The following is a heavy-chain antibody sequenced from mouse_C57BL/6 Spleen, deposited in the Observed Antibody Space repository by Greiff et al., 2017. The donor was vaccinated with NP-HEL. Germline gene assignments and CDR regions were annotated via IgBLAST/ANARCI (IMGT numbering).Heavy chain of an antibody. V-gene: IGHV1-15*01. CDR1: GYTFTDYE. Sequence: QVHLKQSGAELVRPGASVTLSCKASGYTFTDYEMHWVKQTPVHGLEWIGAIDPETGGTAYNQKFKGKAILTADKSSSTAYMELRSLTSEDSAVYDCTREIYYGSSPNDYWGKGTTLTVSS. D-gene: IGHD1-1*01. CDR3: TREIYYGSSPNDY. J-gene: IGHJ2*01. CDR2: IDPETGGT.